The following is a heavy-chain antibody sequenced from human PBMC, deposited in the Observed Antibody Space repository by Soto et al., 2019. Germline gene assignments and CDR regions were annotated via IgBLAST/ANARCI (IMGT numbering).Heavy chain of an antibody. CDR2: IYPGDSDT. CDR3: ARSGIAAAGIDWFDP. CDR1: GYSLTSYW. V-gene: IGHV5-51*01. Sequence: PGESLKISCKGSGYSLTSYWIGWVRQMPGKGLEWMGIIYPGDSDTRYSPSFQGQVTISADKSISTAYLQWSSLKASDTAMYYCARSGIAAAGIDWFDPWGQGTLVTVSS. D-gene: IGHD6-13*01. J-gene: IGHJ5*02.